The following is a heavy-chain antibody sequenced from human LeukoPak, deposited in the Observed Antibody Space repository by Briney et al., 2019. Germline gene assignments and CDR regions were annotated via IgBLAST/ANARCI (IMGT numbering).Heavy chain of an antibody. CDR1: GFTFSSYG. V-gene: IGHV3-33*01. J-gene: IGHJ4*02. CDR2: IWYDGSNK. D-gene: IGHD1-26*01. Sequence: GGSLRLSCAASGFTFSSYGMHWVRQAPGKGLEWVAVIWYDGSNKYYADSVKGRFTISRDNSKNTLYLQMNSLRAEDTAVYYCARENSGSPSWYFDYWGQGTLVTVSS. CDR3: ARENSGSPSWYFDY.